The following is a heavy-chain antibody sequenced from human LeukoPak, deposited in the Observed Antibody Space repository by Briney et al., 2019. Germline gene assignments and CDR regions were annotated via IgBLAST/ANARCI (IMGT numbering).Heavy chain of an antibody. CDR2: IYHSGST. D-gene: IGHD6-6*01. J-gene: IGHJ4*02. Sequence: PSETLSLTCTVSGGSISSHYWSWIRQSPGKGLEWIGYIYHSGSTNYNPSLKSRVTISVDTFKNQFSLNLSSVTAADTAVYYCARGGYSSSPLDYWGQGTLVTVSS. V-gene: IGHV4-59*11. CDR3: ARGGYSSSPLDY. CDR1: GGSISSHY.